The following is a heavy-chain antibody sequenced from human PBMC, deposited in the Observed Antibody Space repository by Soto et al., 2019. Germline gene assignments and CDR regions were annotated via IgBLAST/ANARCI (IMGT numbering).Heavy chain of an antibody. V-gene: IGHV4-34*01. J-gene: IGHJ5*02. Sequence: QVQLQQWGAGLLKPSETLSLTCAVYGGSFSGYYWSWIRHPPGKGLEWIGEINHSGSTNYNPSLKSRVTISVETSKIQFSLKLSSVTAAETAVYYCARKHVGGYCSGGSCYSARPRFDPWGQGTLVTVSS. D-gene: IGHD2-15*01. CDR3: ARKHVGGYCSGGSCYSARPRFDP. CDR1: GGSFSGYY. CDR2: INHSGST.